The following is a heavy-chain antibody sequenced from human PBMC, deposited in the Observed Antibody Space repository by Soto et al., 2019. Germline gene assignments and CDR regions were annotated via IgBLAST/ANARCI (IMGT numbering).Heavy chain of an antibody. J-gene: IGHJ4*02. CDR1: GESFRRYF. CDR2: INHSGNT. CDR3: ARGWYNSGWYYNY. D-gene: IGHD6-19*01. Sequence: PSETLSLTCAVYGESFRRYFWSWIRQPPGKGLEWIGEINHSGNTYYNPSLKSRVTISVDTSKNQFSLKLNSVTAADTAVYYCARGWYNSGWYYNYWGQGTLVTVSS. V-gene: IGHV4-34*01.